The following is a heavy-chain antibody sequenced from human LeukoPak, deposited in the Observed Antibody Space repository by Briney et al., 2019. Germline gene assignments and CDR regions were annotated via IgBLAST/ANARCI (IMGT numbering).Heavy chain of an antibody. Sequence: GASVKVSCKASGYTFTSYDINWVRQATGQGLEWMGWMNPNSGKTGYAQKFQGRVTMTRNTSIGTAYMELSSLRSEDTAVYYCARGRRKIGGINWFDPWGQGTLVTVSS. CDR3: ARGRRKIGGINWFDP. J-gene: IGHJ5*02. V-gene: IGHV1-8*01. CDR1: GYTFTSYD. CDR2: MNPNSGKT.